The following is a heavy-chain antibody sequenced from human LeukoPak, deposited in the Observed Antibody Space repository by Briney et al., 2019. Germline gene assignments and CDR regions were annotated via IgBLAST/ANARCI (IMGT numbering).Heavy chain of an antibody. CDR3: AELGITMIGGV. CDR2: ISGSTKII. D-gene: IGHD3-10*02. J-gene: IGHJ6*04. V-gene: IGHV3-11*04. Sequence: GGSLRLSCAASEFTFSDYYMSWIRQAPGKGLEWVSYISGSTKIIYYADSVKGRFTISRDNAKNSLYLQMNSLRAEDTAVYYCAELGITMIGGVWGKGTTVTISS. CDR1: EFTFSDYY.